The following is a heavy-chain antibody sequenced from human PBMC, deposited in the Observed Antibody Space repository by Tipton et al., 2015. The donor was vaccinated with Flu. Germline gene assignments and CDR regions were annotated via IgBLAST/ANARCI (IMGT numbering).Heavy chain of an antibody. CDR3: ARVGSGWYRQYFRH. CDR2: IYPSGTT. Sequence: TLSLTCTVSSGSIRSTNYFCAWIRQPPGKRLELIGSIYPSGTTYYNPSLKSRVTISVDTSKSQFSLKLSSVTAADTAVYYCARVGSGWYRQYFRHWGQGTLVTVSS. D-gene: IGHD6-19*01. V-gene: IGHV4-39*01. CDR1: SGSIRSTNYF. J-gene: IGHJ1*01.